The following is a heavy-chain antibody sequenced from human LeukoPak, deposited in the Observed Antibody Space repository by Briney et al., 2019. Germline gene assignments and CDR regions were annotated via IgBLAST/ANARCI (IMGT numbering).Heavy chain of an antibody. J-gene: IGHJ4*02. CDR3: ARAYSSSSYYFDY. CDR2: IYHSGST. V-gene: IGHV4-38-2*02. CDR1: GYSISSGYY. D-gene: IGHD6-13*01. Sequence: PSETLSLTCTVSGYSISSGYYWGWIRQPPGKGLEWIGSIYHSGSTNYNPSLKSRVSISVDTSKNQFSLKLTSVTAEDTAVYYCARAYSSSSYYFDYWGQGTLVTVSS.